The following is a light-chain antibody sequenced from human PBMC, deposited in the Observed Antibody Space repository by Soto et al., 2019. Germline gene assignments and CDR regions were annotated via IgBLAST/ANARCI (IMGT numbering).Light chain of an antibody. CDR3: QQYGSSPPWT. Sequence: EIVLTQSPGTLSLSPGERATLSCRASQSVSSSYLAWYQQKPGQAPRLLIYGASSRATGIPDRFSGSGSGTDFTLTISRVEPEDFAVYYCQQYGSSPPWTFGRGTKVDIK. J-gene: IGKJ1*01. V-gene: IGKV3-20*01. CDR1: QSVSSSY. CDR2: GAS.